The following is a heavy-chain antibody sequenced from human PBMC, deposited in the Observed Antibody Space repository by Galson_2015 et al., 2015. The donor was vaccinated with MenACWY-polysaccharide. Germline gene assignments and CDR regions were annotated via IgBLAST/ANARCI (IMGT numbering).Heavy chain of an antibody. V-gene: IGHV3-23*01. Sequence: SLRLSCAASGFTFSTYGMGWVRQAPGKGLEWVSTLDGSGANTYYADSVRGRFTISRDNSKKMLYLQMNSLRAEDTAVYYCAKYGSGSFYLDWGQGTLVTVSS. D-gene: IGHD3-10*01. CDR3: AKYGSGSFYLD. CDR2: LDGSGANT. CDR1: GFTFSTYG. J-gene: IGHJ4*02.